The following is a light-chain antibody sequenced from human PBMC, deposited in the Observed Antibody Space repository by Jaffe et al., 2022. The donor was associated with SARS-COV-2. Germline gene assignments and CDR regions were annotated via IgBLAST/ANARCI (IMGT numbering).Light chain of an antibody. Sequence: QSVLTQPPSASGTPGQRVTISCSGSTSNIGSNYVYWYQQVPGTAPKLLIYRNNQRPSGVPDRFSASKSGTSASLAISGLRSEDEADYYCAAWDDSLSGLVFGGGTKLTVL. CDR1: TSNIGSNY. CDR2: RNN. V-gene: IGLV1-47*01. J-gene: IGLJ2*01. CDR3: AAWDDSLSGLV.